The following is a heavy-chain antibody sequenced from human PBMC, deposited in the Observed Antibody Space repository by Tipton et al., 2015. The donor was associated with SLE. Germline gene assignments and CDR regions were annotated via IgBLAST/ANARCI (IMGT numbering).Heavy chain of an antibody. J-gene: IGHJ4*02. Sequence: QLVQSGAEVKKPGASVKVSCKASGYTFTSYYMHWVRQAPGQGLEWMGIINPSGGSTSYAQKFQGRVTMTRDTSTSTVYMELSSLRSEDTAVYYCARDSYDFWSGYRHCFDSWGQGTLVTVSS. CDR3: ARDSYDFWSGYRHCFDS. CDR1: GYTFTSYY. D-gene: IGHD3-3*01. V-gene: IGHV1-46*01. CDR2: INPSGGST.